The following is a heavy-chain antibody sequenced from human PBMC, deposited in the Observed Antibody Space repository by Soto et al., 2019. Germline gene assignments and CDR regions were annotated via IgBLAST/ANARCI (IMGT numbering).Heavy chain of an antibody. CDR2: ISIEAITK. CDR1: GLTLTSDA. Sequence: QVHLVESGGGVVQPGMSLRLSCTISGLTLTSDAIHWVRQPPGRGLEWVAVISIEAITKYYADSVKGRFTISRDNSKNMVVLQMNSLRREDTAVYYCASDFVAGSPDWFDPWGQGTLVTVSS. CDR3: ASDFVAGSPDWFDP. V-gene: IGHV3-30-3*01. J-gene: IGHJ5*02. D-gene: IGHD6-19*01.